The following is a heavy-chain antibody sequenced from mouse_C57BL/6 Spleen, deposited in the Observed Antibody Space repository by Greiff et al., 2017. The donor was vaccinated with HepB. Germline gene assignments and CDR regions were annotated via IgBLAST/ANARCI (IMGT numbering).Heavy chain of an antibody. CDR1: GFSFNTYA. D-gene: IGHD2-2*01. J-gene: IGHJ2*01. Sequence: EVMLVESGGGLVQPKGSLKLSCAASGFSFNTYAMNWVRQAPGKGLEWVARIRSKSNNYATYYADSVKARFTISRDDSESILDLQMNNLKTEDTAMYYCVREDGYALDYWGQGTTLTVSS. V-gene: IGHV10-1*01. CDR3: VREDGYALDY. CDR2: IRSKSNNYAT.